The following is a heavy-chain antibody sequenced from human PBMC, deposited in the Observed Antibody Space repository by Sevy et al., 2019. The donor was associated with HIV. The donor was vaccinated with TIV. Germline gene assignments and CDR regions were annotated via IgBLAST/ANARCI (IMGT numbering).Heavy chain of an antibody. CDR3: ARLVSCGGDCYYLDS. V-gene: IGHV3-30*04. Sequence: GRSLRLSCAASGFTFSNYDMHWVRQAPGKGLDWVSVISDDETYKNYADPVKVRFTISRDNVKNTLFLQMDSLRPEDTAVYFCARLVSCGGDCYYLDSWGQGALVTVSS. CDR2: ISDDETYK. D-gene: IGHD2-21*02. J-gene: IGHJ4*02. CDR1: GFTFSNYD.